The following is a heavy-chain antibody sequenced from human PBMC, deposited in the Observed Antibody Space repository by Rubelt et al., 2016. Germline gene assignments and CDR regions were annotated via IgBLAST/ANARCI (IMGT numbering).Heavy chain of an antibody. CDR2: INHRGSI. J-gene: IGHJ5*02. V-gene: IGHV4-34*01. CDR1: GGSFSGYY. D-gene: IGHD6-13*01. CDR3: ARGVAAPGTIHNWFDP. Sequence: QVQLQQWGAGLLKPSETLSLTCAVSGGSFSGYYWSWIRQPPGEGLEFIVEINHRGSITYNPSLKSRVNIAVDTPKNQISLQLSSVTAADTAIYYCARGVAAPGTIHNWFDPWGQGTLVTVSS.